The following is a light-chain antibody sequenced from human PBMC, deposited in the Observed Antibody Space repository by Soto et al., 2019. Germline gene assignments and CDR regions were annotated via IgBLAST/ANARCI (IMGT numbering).Light chain of an antibody. CDR2: GAS. CDR3: QQYGSSRWT. V-gene: IGKV3-20*01. CDR1: QSVSSSD. Sequence: EIVLTQSPGTLSLSPGERATLSCRASQSVSSSDLAWYQQKPGQAPRLLIYGASSRATGIPDRFSGSWSGTDFPLTISRLEPEDFAVYYCQQYGSSRWTFGQGTKVDTK. J-gene: IGKJ1*01.